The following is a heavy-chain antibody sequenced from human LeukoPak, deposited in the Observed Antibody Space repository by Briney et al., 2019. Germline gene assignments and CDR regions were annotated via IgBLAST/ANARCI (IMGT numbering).Heavy chain of an antibody. D-gene: IGHD1-14*01. CDR2: IIPIFGTA. CDR1: GGTFSSYA. CDR3: ARSLPDDAFDI. V-gene: IGHV1-69*13. Sequence: GASVKVSCKASGGTFSSYAISWVRQAPGQGLEWMGGIIPIFGTANYARKFQGRVTITADESTSTAYMELSSLRSEDTAVYYCARSLPDDAFDIWGQGTMVTVSS. J-gene: IGHJ3*02.